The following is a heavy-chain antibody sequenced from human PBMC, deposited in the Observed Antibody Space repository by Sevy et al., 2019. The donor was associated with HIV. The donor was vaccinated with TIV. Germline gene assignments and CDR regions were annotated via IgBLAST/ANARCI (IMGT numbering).Heavy chain of an antibody. CDR2: IYYSGST. V-gene: IGHV4-59*13. CDR1: GGSISSYY. CDR3: GRAAYCGGDCYSGDAFDL. D-gene: IGHD2-21*02. J-gene: IGHJ3*01. Sequence: SETLSLTCTVSGGSISSYYWSWIRQPPGKGLEWIGYIYYSGSTNYNPSLKSRVTISVDTSKNQFSLKLGSVTAADTAVYYCGRAAYCGGDCYSGDAFDLWGQGTMVTVSS.